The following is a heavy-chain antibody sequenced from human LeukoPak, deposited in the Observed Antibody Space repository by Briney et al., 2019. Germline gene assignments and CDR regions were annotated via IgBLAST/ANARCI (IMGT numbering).Heavy chain of an antibody. CDR2: ISSSSSYI. Sequence: GGSLRLSCAASGFTFSSYSMNWVRQAPGKGLEWVSSISSSSSYIYYADSVKGRFTISRDNAKNSLYLQMNSLRAEDTAVCYCARGFYGDYGALDYWGQGTLVTVSS. CDR1: GFTFSSYS. J-gene: IGHJ4*02. V-gene: IGHV3-21*01. D-gene: IGHD4-17*01. CDR3: ARGFYGDYGALDY.